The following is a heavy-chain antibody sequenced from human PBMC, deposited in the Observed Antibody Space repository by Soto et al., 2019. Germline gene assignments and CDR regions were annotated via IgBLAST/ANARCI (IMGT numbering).Heavy chain of an antibody. CDR1: GFTFSSYA. CDR3: AKYIWGSYRYTGEAFDI. J-gene: IGHJ3*02. V-gene: IGHV3-23*01. CDR2: ISGSGGST. D-gene: IGHD3-16*02. Sequence: GGSLRLSCAASGFTFSSYAMSWVRQAPGKGLEWVSAISGSGGSTYYADSVKGRFTISRDNSKNTLYLQMNSLRAEDTAVYYCAKYIWGSYRYTGEAFDIWGQGTMVTVSS.